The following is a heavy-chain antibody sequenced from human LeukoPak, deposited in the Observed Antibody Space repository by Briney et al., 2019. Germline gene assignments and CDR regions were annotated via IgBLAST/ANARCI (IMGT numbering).Heavy chain of an antibody. V-gene: IGHV4-34*01. CDR2: INHSGST. D-gene: IGHD3-16*02. Sequence: SETLSLTCAVYGGSFSGYYWSWIRQPPGRGLEWIGEINHSGSTNYNPSLKSRVTISVDTSKNQFSLKLSSVTAADTAVYYCARVKHYIWGSYRYVWFDPWGQGTLVTVSS. CDR1: GGSFSGYY. CDR3: ARVKHYIWGSYRYVWFDP. J-gene: IGHJ5*02.